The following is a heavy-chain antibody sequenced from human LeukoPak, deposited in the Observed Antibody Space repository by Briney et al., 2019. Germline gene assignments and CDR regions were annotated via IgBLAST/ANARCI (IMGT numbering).Heavy chain of an antibody. J-gene: IGHJ4*02. D-gene: IGHD5-24*01. CDR2: ISSSGSTI. V-gene: IGHV3-48*03. Sequence: GGSLRLSCAASGFTFSSYEMNWVRQAPGKGLEWVSYISSSGSTIYYADSVKGRFTISRDNAKNSLYLRMNSLRAEDTAVYYCASSERWLQVCFDYWGQGTLVTVSS. CDR1: GFTFSSYE. CDR3: ASSERWLQVCFDY.